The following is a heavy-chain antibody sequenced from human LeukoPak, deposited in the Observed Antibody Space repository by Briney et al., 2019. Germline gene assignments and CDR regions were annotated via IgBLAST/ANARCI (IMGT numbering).Heavy chain of an antibody. CDR2: INSDGSST. CDR3: AKVRGDGPHVLLWFGDENWFDP. D-gene: IGHD3-10*01. V-gene: IGHV3-74*01. Sequence: PGGSLRLSCAASGFTFSSYWMHWVRQAPGKGLVWVSRINSDGSSTSYADSVKGRFTISRDNAKNTLYLQMNSLRAEDTAVYYCAKVRGDGPHVLLWFGDENWFDPWGQGTLVTVSS. J-gene: IGHJ5*02. CDR1: GFTFSSYW.